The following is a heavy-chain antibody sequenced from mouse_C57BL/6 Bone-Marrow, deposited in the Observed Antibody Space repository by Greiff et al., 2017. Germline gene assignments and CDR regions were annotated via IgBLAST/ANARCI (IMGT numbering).Heavy chain of an antibody. CDR3: ARELQRAMDY. CDR1: GFTFSSYA. Sequence: EVMLVESGGGLVKPGGSLKLSCAASGFTFSSYAMSWVRQTPEKRLEWVATISDGGSYTYYPDNVEGRFTISRDNAKNNLYLQMSQLKSEDTAMYYCARELQRAMDYWGQGTSVTVSS. V-gene: IGHV5-4*01. J-gene: IGHJ4*01. D-gene: IGHD6-2*01. CDR2: ISDGGSYT.